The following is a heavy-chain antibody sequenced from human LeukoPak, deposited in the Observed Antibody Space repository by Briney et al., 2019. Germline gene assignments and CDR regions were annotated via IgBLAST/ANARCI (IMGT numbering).Heavy chain of an antibody. V-gene: IGHV4-59*01. J-gene: IGHJ4*02. CDR2: IYYSGST. D-gene: IGHD3-22*01. CDR3: ARLNYDSSGYLDY. Sequence: SETLSLTCTVSGGSISSYYWSWIRQPPGKGLEWIGYIYYSGSTNYNPPLKSRVTISVDTSKNQFSLKLSSVTAADTAVYYCARLNYDSSGYLDYWGQGTLVTVSS. CDR1: GGSISSYY.